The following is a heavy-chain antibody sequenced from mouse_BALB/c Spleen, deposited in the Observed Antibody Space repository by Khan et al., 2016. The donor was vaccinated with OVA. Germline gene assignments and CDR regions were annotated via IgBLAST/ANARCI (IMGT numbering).Heavy chain of an antibody. CDR2: IRYDGSN. J-gene: IGHJ3*01. V-gene: IGHV3-6*02. Sequence: EVQLQESGPGLVKPSQSLSLTCSVTGYSITSGYYWNWIRQFPGNKLEWMGYIRYDGSNNYNPSLKNRISITRDTSKNQFFLKLNSVTTEDTATFDCARGGSAGPAWFADWGQGTLVTVSA. CDR1: GYSITSGYY. CDR3: ARGGSAGPAWFAD. D-gene: IGHD3-1*01.